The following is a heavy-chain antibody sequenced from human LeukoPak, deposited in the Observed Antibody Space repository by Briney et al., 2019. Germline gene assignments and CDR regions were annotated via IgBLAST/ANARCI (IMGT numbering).Heavy chain of an antibody. CDR1: GFRFSSYA. D-gene: IGHD3-10*01. V-gene: IGHV3-23*01. J-gene: IGHJ4*02. Sequence: GGSLRLSCAASGFRFSSYAMSWVRQAPGKGLEWVSAISGSGVSTYYADSVKGRFTVSRDNSKNTLYLQMNSLRAEDTAVYYCAKDLWFGELSFFDYWGQGTLVTVSS. CDR3: AKDLWFGELSFFDY. CDR2: ISGSGVST.